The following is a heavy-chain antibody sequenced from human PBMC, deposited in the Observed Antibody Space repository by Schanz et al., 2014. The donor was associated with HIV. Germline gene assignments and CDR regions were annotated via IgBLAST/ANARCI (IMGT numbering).Heavy chain of an antibody. CDR2: INSDGTSI. D-gene: IGHD1-26*01. CDR3: AKDMGSGSYETFDI. Sequence: EVQLVESGGGLVQPGGSLRLSCAASGFTFSSYWMHWVRQAPGKGLVWVSRINSDGTSISYADSVKGRFTISRDNAKKTLYLQMNSLRAEDTALYYCAKDMGSGSYETFDIWGQGTQVTVSS. J-gene: IGHJ4*02. V-gene: IGHV3-74*01. CDR1: GFTFSSYW.